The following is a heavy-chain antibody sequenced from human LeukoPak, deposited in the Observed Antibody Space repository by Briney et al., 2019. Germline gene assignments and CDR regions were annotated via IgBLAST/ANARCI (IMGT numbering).Heavy chain of an antibody. Sequence: SETLSLTCTVSGGSISNSDYYWGWIRQPPGKGLEWIGTIYYSGSTYYNPSLKSRVTISVDTSKNEFSLKLSSVTAADTAVYYCARHSSSWGWGYYYMDVWGKGTTVTISS. CDR3: ARHSSSWGWGYYYMDV. CDR1: GGSISNSDYY. V-gene: IGHV4-39*01. CDR2: IYYSGST. D-gene: IGHD6-13*01. J-gene: IGHJ6*03.